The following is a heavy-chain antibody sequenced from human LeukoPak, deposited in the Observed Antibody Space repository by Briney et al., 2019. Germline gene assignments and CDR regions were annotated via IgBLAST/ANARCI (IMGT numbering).Heavy chain of an antibody. J-gene: IGHJ4*02. CDR2: ISAYNGNT. V-gene: IGHV1-18*04. D-gene: IGHD5-18*01. CDR1: GYTFTDYY. CDR3: ARGWDTAMAFFDY. Sequence: ASVKVSCKASGYTFTDYYMHWVRQAPGQGLEWMGWISAYNGNTNYAQKLQGRVTMTTDTSTSTAYMELRSLRSDDTAVYYCARGWDTAMAFFDYWGQGTLVTVSS.